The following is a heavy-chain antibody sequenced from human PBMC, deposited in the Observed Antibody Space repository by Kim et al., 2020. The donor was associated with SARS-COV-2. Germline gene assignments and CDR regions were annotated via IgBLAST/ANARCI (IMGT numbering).Heavy chain of an antibody. D-gene: IGHD5-18*01. J-gene: IGHJ4*02. V-gene: IGHV3-53*01. CDR1: GFTVSSNY. CDR2: IYSGGST. Sequence: GGSLRLSCAASGFTVSSNYMSWVRQAPGKGLEWVSVIYSGGSTYYADSVKGRFTISRDNSKNTLYLQMNSLRAEDTAVYYCARGPQLWYQFDYWGQGTLVTVSS. CDR3: ARGPQLWYQFDY.